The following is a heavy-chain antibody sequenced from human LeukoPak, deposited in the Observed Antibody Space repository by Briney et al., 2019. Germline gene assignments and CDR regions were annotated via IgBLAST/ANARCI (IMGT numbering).Heavy chain of an antibody. Sequence: AASVKVSCKASGYTFTGYYMHWVRQAPGQGLEWMGWINPNSGGTNYAQKFQGRVTMTRDTSISTAYMELSRLRSDDTAVYYCARCLVRGVNPILGSYGMDVWGQGTTVTVSS. D-gene: IGHD3-10*02. J-gene: IGHJ6*02. CDR1: GYTFTGYY. CDR3: ARCLVRGVNPILGSYGMDV. CDR2: INPNSGGT. V-gene: IGHV1-2*02.